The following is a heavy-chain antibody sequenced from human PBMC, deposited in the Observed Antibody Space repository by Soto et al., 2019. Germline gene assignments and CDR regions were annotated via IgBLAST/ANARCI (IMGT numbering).Heavy chain of an antibody. V-gene: IGHV3-30*09. CDR2: ISYDGSDK. CDR3: ARRAWDSYYAIDV. D-gene: IGHD3-22*01. CDR1: GFTYTDFA. J-gene: IGHJ6*02. Sequence: VQLVESGGGEVQPGRSLRLSCAASGFTYTDFALHWVRQATGKGLEWVAIISYDGSDKYYADSVKGRFAISRDNPKNTLYLEMNSLRPEDTAVYFCARRAWDSYYAIDVWGQRTTVTVFS.